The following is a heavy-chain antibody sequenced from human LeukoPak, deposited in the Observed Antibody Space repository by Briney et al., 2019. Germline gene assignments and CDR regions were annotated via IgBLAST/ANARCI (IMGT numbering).Heavy chain of an antibody. J-gene: IGHJ4*02. D-gene: IGHD2-2*01. CDR2: IYYSGST. CDR3: ARSVNCSSTSCYRYFDY. Sequence: SETLSLTCTVSGGSISSYYWSWIRQPPGKGLEWIGYIYYSGSTNYNPSLKSRVTISVDTSKNQFSLKLSSVTAADTAVYYCARSVNCSSTSCYRYFDYWGQGTLVTVSS. V-gene: IGHV4-59*08. CDR1: GGSISSYY.